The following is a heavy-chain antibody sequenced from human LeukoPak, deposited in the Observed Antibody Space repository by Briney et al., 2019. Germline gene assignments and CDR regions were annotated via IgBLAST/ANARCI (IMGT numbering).Heavy chain of an antibody. CDR2: IYYSGST. D-gene: IGHD6-19*01. J-gene: IGHJ4*02. CDR3: ARGYSNGWLDY. Sequence: SETLSLTCTVSGGSISSYYWSWIRQPPGKGLEWIGYIYYSGSTNYNPSLKSRVTISVDTSKNQFSLKLSSVTAADTAVYYCARGYSNGWLDYWGQGTLVTVSS. V-gene: IGHV4-59*01. CDR1: GGSISSYY.